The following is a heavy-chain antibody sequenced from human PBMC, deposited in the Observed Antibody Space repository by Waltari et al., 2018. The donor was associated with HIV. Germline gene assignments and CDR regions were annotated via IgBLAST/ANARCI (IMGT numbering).Heavy chain of an antibody. CDR3: AGDVRSVQLEGMDV. V-gene: IGHV4-31*03. J-gene: IGHJ6*02. CDR1: GGSISSGGYY. D-gene: IGHD5-18*01. Sequence: QVQLQESGPGLVKPSQTLSLTCTVSGGSISSGGYYWSWIRQHPGKGLEWIVYIYYSASTYYNPSLKGRVTISLDTSKNQLSLKLCSVTAADTAVYYCAGDVRSVQLEGMDVWGQGTTVTVSS. CDR2: IYYSAST.